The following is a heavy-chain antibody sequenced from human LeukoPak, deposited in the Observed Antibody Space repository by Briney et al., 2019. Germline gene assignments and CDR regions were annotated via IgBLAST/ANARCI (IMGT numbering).Heavy chain of an antibody. CDR3: AKGSHCTNGVCHLTFDY. J-gene: IGHJ4*02. D-gene: IGHD2-8*01. CDR1: GFSFSNDG. V-gene: IGHV3-23*01. Sequence: GRSLRLSCAASGFSFSNDGMNWARQAPGKGLEWVSAISGSGGSTYYADSVKGRFTISRDNSKNTLYLQMNSLRAEDTAVYYCAKGSHCTNGVCHLTFDYWGQGTLVTVSS. CDR2: ISGSGGST.